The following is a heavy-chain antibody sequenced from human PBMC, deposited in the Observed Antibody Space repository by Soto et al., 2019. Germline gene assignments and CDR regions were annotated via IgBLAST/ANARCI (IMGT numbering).Heavy chain of an antibody. CDR1: GGSISSYY. D-gene: IGHD1-26*01. V-gene: IGHV4-59*08. CDR3: AKSVRETNNGFDP. Sequence: SETLSLTCTVSGGSISSYYWSWIRQPPGKGLEWIGYIYYSGSTNYNPSLKSRVTISVDTSKNQFSLKLSSVTAADTAVYYCAKSVRETNNGFDPWGQGTLVTVSS. J-gene: IGHJ5*02. CDR2: IYYSGST.